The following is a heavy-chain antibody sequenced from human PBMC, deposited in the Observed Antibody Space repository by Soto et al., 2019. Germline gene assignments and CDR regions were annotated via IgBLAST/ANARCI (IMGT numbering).Heavy chain of an antibody. J-gene: IGHJ6*02. Sequence: EVQLLESGGGLVQPGGSLRLSCVASGFTFSTYAMSWVRQAPREGLEWVSVVSGSGGTTYYADSVKGRFTISRDNSKTTLYLPMNSLKAEDSATYYCARYCSPTSCTIRYGMDVWGQGTTVTVSS. CDR1: GFTFSTYA. V-gene: IGHV3-23*01. CDR2: VSGSGGTT. CDR3: ARYCSPTSCTIRYGMDV. D-gene: IGHD2-2*01.